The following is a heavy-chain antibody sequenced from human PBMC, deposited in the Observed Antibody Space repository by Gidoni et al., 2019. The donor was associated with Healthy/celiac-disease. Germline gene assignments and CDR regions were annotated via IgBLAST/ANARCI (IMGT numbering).Heavy chain of an antibody. V-gene: IGHV3-23*01. D-gene: IGHD1-26*01. CDR2: ISGSGGST. Sequence: EVQLLESGGGLVQPGGSLRLSCAASGFPFRRYAMSWVRQAPGKGLEWVSAISGSGGSTYYADSVKGRFTISRDNSKNTLYLQMNSLRAEDTAVYYCAKGHSGSHGWGAFDIWGQGTMVTVSS. J-gene: IGHJ3*02. CDR3: AKGHSGSHGWGAFDI. CDR1: GFPFRRYA.